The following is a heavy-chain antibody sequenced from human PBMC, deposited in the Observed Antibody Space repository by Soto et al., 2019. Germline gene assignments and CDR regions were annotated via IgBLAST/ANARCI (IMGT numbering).Heavy chain of an antibody. CDR2: IYYSGST. Sequence: SETLSLTCTVSGGSIRSGDYYWSWIRQPPGKGLEWIGYIYYSGSTYYNPSLKSRVTISVDTSKNQFSLKLSSVTAADTAVYYCARWLGYGPHFDYWGQGTLVTVS. CDR3: ARWLGYGPHFDY. CDR1: GGSIRSGDYY. J-gene: IGHJ4*02. D-gene: IGHD5-12*01. V-gene: IGHV4-30-4*01.